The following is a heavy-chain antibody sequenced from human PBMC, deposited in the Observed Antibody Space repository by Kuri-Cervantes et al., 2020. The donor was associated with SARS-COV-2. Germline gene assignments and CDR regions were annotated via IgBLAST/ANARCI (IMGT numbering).Heavy chain of an antibody. D-gene: IGHD6-19*01. CDR3: VIAVAGSFDY. V-gene: IGHV3-48*02. J-gene: IGHJ4*02. CDR1: GFTFSSYS. CDR2: ISSSSSTL. Sequence: GGSLRLSCAASGFTFSSYSMNWVRQAPGKGLEWVSYISSSSSTLYYADSVKGRFTISRDNAKNSLYLQMNSLRDEDTAVYYCVIAVAGSFDYWGQGTLVTVSS.